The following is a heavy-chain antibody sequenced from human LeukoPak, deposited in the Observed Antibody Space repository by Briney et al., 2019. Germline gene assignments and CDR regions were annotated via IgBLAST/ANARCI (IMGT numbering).Heavy chain of an antibody. CDR2: INHSGST. Sequence: SETLSLTCAVYGGSFSGYYWSWIRQPPGKGLEWIGEINHSGSTNYNPSLKSRVTISVDTSKNQFSLKLSSVTAADTAVYYCARGKLRGKLAGVPAYDYWGQGTLVTVSS. D-gene: IGHD1-14*01. CDR3: ARGKLRGKLAGVPAYDY. CDR1: GGSFSGYY. J-gene: IGHJ4*02. V-gene: IGHV4-34*01.